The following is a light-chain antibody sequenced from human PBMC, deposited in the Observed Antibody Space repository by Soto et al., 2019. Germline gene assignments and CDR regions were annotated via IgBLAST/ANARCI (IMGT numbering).Light chain of an antibody. Sequence: EILMTQSPATLSVSPGERATLSCRASQSVRSDLAWYQQKPGQAPRLLIYDASTRATDIPARFSGSGSGTDFTLTISRLEPEDFAVYYCQQYENSPITFGQGTRLEIK. J-gene: IGKJ5*01. CDR3: QQYENSPIT. V-gene: IGKV3-15*01. CDR1: QSVRSD. CDR2: DAS.